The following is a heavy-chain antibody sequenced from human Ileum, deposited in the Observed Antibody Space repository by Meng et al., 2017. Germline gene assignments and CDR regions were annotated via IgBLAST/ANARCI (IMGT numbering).Heavy chain of an antibody. J-gene: IGHJ4*02. CDR2: IIPIFGTA. CDR1: GGTFSSYA. CDR3: AIPDCSSTSCYAGY. D-gene: IGHD2-2*01. Sequence: GRRVRLWGEGNEPGAPVKASSKASGGTFSSYAISWVRQAPGQGLKWMGGIIPIFGTANYAQKFQGRVTITADKSTSTAYMELSSLRSEDTAVYYCAIPDCSSTSCYAGYWGQGTLVTVSS. V-gene: IGHV1-69*06.